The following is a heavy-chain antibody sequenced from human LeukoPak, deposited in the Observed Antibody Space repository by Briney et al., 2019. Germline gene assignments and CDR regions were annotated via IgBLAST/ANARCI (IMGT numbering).Heavy chain of an antibody. D-gene: IGHD6-19*01. CDR1: GFTFNSYA. CDR3: AKTTAGNSSGRYPGWPVDY. Sequence: GGSLRLSCAASGFTFNSYAMTWVRQAPGKGLEWVSHVSGSGGITYYADSVKGRFTISRDNSKNTLYLQMNNLRAEDTAVYYCAKTTAGNSSGRYPGWPVDYWGQGTLVTVSS. V-gene: IGHV3-23*01. CDR2: VSGSGGIT. J-gene: IGHJ4*02.